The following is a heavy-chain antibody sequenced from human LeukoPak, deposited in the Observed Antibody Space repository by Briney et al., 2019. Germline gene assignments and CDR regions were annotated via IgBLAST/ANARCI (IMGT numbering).Heavy chain of an antibody. J-gene: IGHJ4*02. CDR1: GGSFSGYY. CDR3: ARGREVEYSSSSFHGYKYYFDY. D-gene: IGHD6-6*01. V-gene: IGHV4-34*01. CDR2: IYHSGST. Sequence: SETLSLTCAVYGGSFSGYYWSWIRQPPGKGLEWIGEIYHSGSTNYNPSLKSRVTISVDTSKNQFSLKLSSVTAADTAVYYCARGREVEYSSSSFHGYKYYFDYWGQGTLVTASS.